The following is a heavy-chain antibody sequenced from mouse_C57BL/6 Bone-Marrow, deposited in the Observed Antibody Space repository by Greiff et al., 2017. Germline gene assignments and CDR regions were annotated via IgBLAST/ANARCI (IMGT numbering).Heavy chain of an antibody. J-gene: IGHJ2*01. V-gene: IGHV1-54*01. CDR1: GYAFTNYL. CDR3: ARWGLYYFDY. CDR2: INPGSGGT. Sequence: VKLQESGAELVRPGTSVKVSCKASGYAFTNYLIEWVKQRPGQGLEWIGVINPGSGGTNYNEKFKGKATLTADKSSSTAYMQLSSLSSEDSAVYFCARWGLYYFDYWGQGTALTVSS. D-gene: IGHD3-3*01.